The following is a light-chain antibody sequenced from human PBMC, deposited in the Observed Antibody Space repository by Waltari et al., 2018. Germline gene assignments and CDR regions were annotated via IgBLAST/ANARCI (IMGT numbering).Light chain of an antibody. Sequence: QSALTQPASVSGSPGQSISISCLGTSRDVGPYNLVSWYQHHPGKAPNLIVFEASKRPAGVSKRFSGSKAANTASLIISGRQADDEADYYCCSYAGSGSWVFGGGTKVTVI. CDR3: CSYAGSGSWV. CDR1: SRDVGPYNL. V-gene: IGLV2-23*01. J-gene: IGLJ3*02. CDR2: EAS.